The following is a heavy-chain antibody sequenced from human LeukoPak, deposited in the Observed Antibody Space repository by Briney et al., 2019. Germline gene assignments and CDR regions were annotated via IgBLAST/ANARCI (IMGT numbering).Heavy chain of an antibody. CDR3: AREVGSYYNNWFEP. Sequence: ASVKVSCKASGYTFTSYGISWVRQAPGQGLEWMGWISAYNGNTNYAQKLQGRVTMTTDTSTSTAYMELRSLRSEDTAVYYCAREVGSYYNNWFEPWGQGTLVSVSS. V-gene: IGHV1-18*04. CDR2: ISAYNGNT. J-gene: IGHJ5*02. CDR1: GYTFTSYG. D-gene: IGHD3-10*01.